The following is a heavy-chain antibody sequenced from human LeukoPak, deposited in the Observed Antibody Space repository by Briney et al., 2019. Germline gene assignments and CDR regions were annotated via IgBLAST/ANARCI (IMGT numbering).Heavy chain of an antibody. Sequence: GGSLRLSCAASGFIFSSYAMSWVRQAPGQGLEWVSAISGGSDSTFYADSVKGRFTISRDNSKNTLYLQMNSLRAEDTAVYYCARELYCSGGTCYGPHYFDHWGQGTLVTVSS. CDR1: GFIFSSYA. CDR3: ARELYCSGGTCYGPHYFDH. CDR2: ISGGSDST. J-gene: IGHJ4*02. V-gene: IGHV3-23*01. D-gene: IGHD2-15*01.